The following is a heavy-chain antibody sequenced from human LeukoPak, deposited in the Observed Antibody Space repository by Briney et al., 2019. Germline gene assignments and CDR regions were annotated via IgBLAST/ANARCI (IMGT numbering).Heavy chain of an antibody. CDR1: GYTFTGYY. Sequence: GASVKVSCKASGYTFTGYYMHWVRQATGQGLEWMGWINPNSGGTNYAQKFQGRVTMTRDTSISTAYMELSRLRSDDTAVYYCARDHHCTGGVCYLWFDPWGQGTLVTVSS. CDR2: INPNSGGT. D-gene: IGHD2-8*02. V-gene: IGHV1-2*02. CDR3: ARDHHCTGGVCYLWFDP. J-gene: IGHJ5*02.